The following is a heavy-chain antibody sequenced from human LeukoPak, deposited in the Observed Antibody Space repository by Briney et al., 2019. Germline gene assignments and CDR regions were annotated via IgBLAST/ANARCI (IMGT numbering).Heavy chain of an antibody. Sequence: SEALSLTCTVSVGSLSSSTYYWGWIRQSPGMGLEWIGSVHYSGGSYYNPCLKSRVTISLNTSQNMFTLKLSSVTAADTAVDYCARSGTNTRWGQGTLVTVSS. J-gene: IGHJ4*02. V-gene: IGHV4-39*06. CDR1: VGSLSSSTYY. D-gene: IGHD2-2*01. CDR2: VHYSGGS. CDR3: ARSGTNTR.